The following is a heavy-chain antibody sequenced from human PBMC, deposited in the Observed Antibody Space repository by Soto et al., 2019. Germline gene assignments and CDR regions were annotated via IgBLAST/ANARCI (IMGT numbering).Heavy chain of an antibody. CDR1: GGSISSSSYY. CDR2: IYYSGST. D-gene: IGHD1-26*01. CDR3: ARELYMWELEYFQH. V-gene: IGHV4-39*07. Sequence: SETLSLTCTVSGGSISSSSYYWGWLRQPPGKGLEWIGSIYYSGSTYYNPSLKSRVTISVDTYKNQFSLKLSSVTAADTAVYYCARELYMWELEYFQHWGQGTLVTVSS. J-gene: IGHJ1*01.